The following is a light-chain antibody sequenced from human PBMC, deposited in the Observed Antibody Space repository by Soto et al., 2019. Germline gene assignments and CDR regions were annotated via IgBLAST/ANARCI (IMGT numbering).Light chain of an antibody. Sequence: QSVLTQPPSASGTPGQRVTISCSGSSSNIGSNTVNWYQQLPGTAPKLLIYSNNQRPSGVPDRFSGSKSGTSASLAISGLQSEDEANDYCAAWDDSLNRYVFGTGTMVTVL. J-gene: IGLJ1*01. CDR2: SNN. V-gene: IGLV1-44*01. CDR3: AAWDDSLNRYV. CDR1: SSNIGSNT.